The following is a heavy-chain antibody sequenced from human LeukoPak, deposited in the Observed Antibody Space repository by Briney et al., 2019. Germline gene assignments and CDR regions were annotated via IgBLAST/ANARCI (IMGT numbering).Heavy chain of an antibody. CDR2: ISSNGVST. CDR3: ARARDYFDRSEIGY. Sequence: GGSLRLSCAASGFTFSSYAMHWVRQAPGKGLESVSAISSNGVSTYYANSVKGRFTISRDNSKNTLYLQMGSLRAEDMAVYYCARARDYFDRSEIGYWGQGTLVTVSS. D-gene: IGHD3-22*01. CDR1: GFTFSSYA. V-gene: IGHV3-64*01. J-gene: IGHJ4*02.